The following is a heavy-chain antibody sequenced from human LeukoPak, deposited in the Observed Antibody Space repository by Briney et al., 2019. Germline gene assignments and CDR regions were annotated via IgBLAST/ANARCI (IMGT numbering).Heavy chain of an antibody. CDR2: INHSGST. D-gene: IGHD3-22*01. V-gene: IGHV4-34*01. Sequence: PSETLSLTCAVYGGSFSGYYWSWIRQPPGKGLEWIGEINHSGSTNYNPSLKSRVTISVDTSKNQFSLKLSPVTAADTAVYYCARTSRYYYDSSGPDDWGQGTLVTVSS. CDR1: GGSFSGYY. CDR3: ARTSRYYYDSSGPDD. J-gene: IGHJ4*02.